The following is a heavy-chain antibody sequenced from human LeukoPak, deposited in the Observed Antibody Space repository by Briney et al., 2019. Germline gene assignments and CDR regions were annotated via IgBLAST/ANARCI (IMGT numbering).Heavy chain of an antibody. CDR1: SGSISTSNYY. CDR3: ARSEGFGELWAYYYYMDV. D-gene: IGHD3-10*01. CDR2: IFYSGST. J-gene: IGHJ6*03. Sequence: PSETLSLTCTVSSGSISTSNYYWGWVRQPPGKALEWIGNIFYSGSTYYSPSLKSRVTISVDTSKNQFSLKLSSVTAADTAVYYCARSEGFGELWAYYYYMDVWGKGATVTISS. V-gene: IGHV4-39*07.